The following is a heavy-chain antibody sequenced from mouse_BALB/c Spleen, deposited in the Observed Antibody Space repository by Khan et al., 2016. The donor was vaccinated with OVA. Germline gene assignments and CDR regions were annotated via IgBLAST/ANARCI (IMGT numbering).Heavy chain of an antibody. CDR1: GYTFTSYY. Sequence: QVQLKQSGAELVKPGASVKLSCKASGYTFTSYYMHWVKQRPGQGLEWIGEINPSDGDTNYNEKFKSKATLTVDKSSSTVYMQLSSLTSEDSAVYYCTRSGYGTFAYWGQGTLVTVSA. CDR3: TRSGYGTFAY. D-gene: IGHD2-1*01. J-gene: IGHJ3*01. V-gene: IGHV1S81*02. CDR2: INPSDGDT.